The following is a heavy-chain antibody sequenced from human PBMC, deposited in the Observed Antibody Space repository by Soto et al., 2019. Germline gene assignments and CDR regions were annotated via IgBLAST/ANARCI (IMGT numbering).Heavy chain of an antibody. CDR3: ARTYRYAFDI. CDR1: GGSISSNHW. CDR2: IYHSGET. V-gene: IGHV4-4*02. D-gene: IGHD4-4*01. J-gene: IGHJ3*02. Sequence: QVQLQESGPGLVKPSGTLSLTCAVSGGSISSNHWWSWVRQPPGKGLEWIGEIYHSGETNYNPSLKXXVXIXXDKSKNQFSLKLSSVTAADTAMYYCARTYRYAFDIWGQGTMVTVSS.